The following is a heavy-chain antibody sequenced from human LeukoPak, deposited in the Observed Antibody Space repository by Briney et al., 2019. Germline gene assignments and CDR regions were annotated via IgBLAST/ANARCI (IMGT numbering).Heavy chain of an antibody. V-gene: IGHV4-59*01. Sequence: SETLSLTCTVSGGSISSYYWSWIRQPPGKGLEWIGYIYYSGSTNYNPSLKSRVTISVDTSKNQFSLKLSSVTAADTAVYYCARMGLVAAYLGGFDPWGQGTLVTVSS. CDR2: IYYSGST. CDR1: GGSISSYY. CDR3: ARMGLVAAYLGGFDP. D-gene: IGHD5-12*01. J-gene: IGHJ5*02.